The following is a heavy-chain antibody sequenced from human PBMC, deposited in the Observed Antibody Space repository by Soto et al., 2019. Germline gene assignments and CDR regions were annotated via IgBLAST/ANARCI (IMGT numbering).Heavy chain of an antibody. CDR3: ARGSAGHYKSGTPLD. V-gene: IGHV3-30-3*01. CDR1: GFTFSTFA. Sequence: QVQVVEFGGGVVQPGRSLSLSCAASGFTFSTFAMHWVRLAPGKGLEWVAVISYDGGNEYYVDSVKGRLTISRDNSKNTLYQQMNSLGEEDTAVYYCARGSAGHYKSGTPLDCGQEPLVTVSS. J-gene: IGHJ4*02. D-gene: IGHD3-10*01. CDR2: ISYDGGNE.